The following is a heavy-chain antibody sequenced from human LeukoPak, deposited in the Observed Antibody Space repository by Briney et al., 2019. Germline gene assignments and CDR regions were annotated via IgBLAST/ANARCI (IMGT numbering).Heavy chain of an antibody. CDR1: GYTFTSYG. V-gene: IGHV1-18*01. J-gene: IGHJ5*02. CDR2: ISAYNGNT. CDR3: AREYNNSPNPHLRPYNWFDP. Sequence: SVKVSCKASGYTFTSYGISWVRQAPGQGLEWMGWISAYNGNTNYAQKLQGRVTMTTDTSTSTAYMELRSLRSDDTAVYYCAREYNNSPNPHLRPYNWFDPWGQGTLVTVSS. D-gene: IGHD4-23*01.